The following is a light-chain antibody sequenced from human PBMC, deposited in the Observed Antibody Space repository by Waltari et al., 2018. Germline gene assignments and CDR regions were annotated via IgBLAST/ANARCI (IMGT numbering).Light chain of an antibody. Sequence: DIQMTQSPSSLSASIGARVTFTCRASQSISSWLAWYQQKPGKAPKLLISKASTLESGVPSRFSGSGSGTEFTLAISSLQPDDFATYYCQQYTSFSLTFGGGTTVEIK. J-gene: IGKJ4*01. CDR3: QQYTSFSLT. CDR1: QSISSW. V-gene: IGKV1-5*03. CDR2: KAS.